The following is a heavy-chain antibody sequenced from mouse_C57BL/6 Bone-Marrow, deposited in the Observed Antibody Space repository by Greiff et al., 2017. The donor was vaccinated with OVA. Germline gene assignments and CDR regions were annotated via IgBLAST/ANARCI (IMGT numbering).Heavy chain of an antibody. CDR1: GYTFTSYW. V-gene: IGHV1-69*01. Sequence: QVQLQQPGAELVMPGASVKLSCKASGYTFTSYWMHWVKQRPGQGLEWIGEIDPSDSYTNYNQKFKGKSTLTVDKSSSTAYMQLSSLTSEDSAVYYGARGRGLRREAPFAYWGQGTLVTVSA. J-gene: IGHJ3*01. D-gene: IGHD2-2*01. CDR3: ARGRGLRREAPFAY. CDR2: IDPSDSYT.